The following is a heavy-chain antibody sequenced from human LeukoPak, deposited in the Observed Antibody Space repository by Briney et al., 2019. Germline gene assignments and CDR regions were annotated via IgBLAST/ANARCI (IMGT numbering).Heavy chain of an antibody. CDR2: IHYSGSI. CDR1: GGSMNSYC. J-gene: IGHJ4*02. Sequence: NPSETLSLTCTVSGGSMNSYCWNWIRRPPGKGLEWIGYIHYSGSINYNPSLKSRVTMSVDTSKSQFSLKLSSVTAADTAVYYCARGSTPDYWGQGTLVTVSS. D-gene: IGHD1-26*01. V-gene: IGHV4-59*01. CDR3: ARGSTPDY.